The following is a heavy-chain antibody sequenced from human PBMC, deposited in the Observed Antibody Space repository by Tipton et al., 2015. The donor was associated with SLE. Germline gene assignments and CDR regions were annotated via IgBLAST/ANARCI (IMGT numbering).Heavy chain of an antibody. J-gene: IGHJ4*02. CDR3: AKGTAAGGFDY. CDR1: GYNFPNYW. CDR2: SHPGDSDT. D-gene: IGHD6-13*01. Sequence: QLVQSGPEVKKPGESLTISCKASGYNFPNYWIGWVRQMPGKGLEWMGISHPGDSDTRYSPSFQGQVTISADKSITTAFLQWSRLKASDSAMYYCAKGTAAGGFDYWCQGTLVTVPS. V-gene: IGHV5-51*03.